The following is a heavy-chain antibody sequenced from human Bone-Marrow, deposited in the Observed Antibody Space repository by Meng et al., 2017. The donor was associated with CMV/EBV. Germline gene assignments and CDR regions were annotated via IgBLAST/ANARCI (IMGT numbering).Heavy chain of an antibody. CDR1: GFTFSNYA. CDR2: ISDDGSNK. CDR3: ARGTRHLVLSGYYYGMDV. Sequence: GESLKISCAASGFTFSNYAMHWVRQAPGKGLEWVVVISDDGSNKQYAGSVKGRFTISRDNSKNTLHLQMNSLRVEDTAVYFCARGTRHLVLSGYYYGMDVWGQGTAVTVSS. J-gene: IGHJ6*02. V-gene: IGHV3-30*04. D-gene: IGHD6-6*01.